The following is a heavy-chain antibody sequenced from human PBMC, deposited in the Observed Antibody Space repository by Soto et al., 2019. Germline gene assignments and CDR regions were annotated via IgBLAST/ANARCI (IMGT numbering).Heavy chain of an antibody. D-gene: IGHD3-16*02. CDR1: GFNVYANF. J-gene: IGHJ4*01. CDR2: LYSGGTT. Sequence: GSLRLSCVVSGFNVYANFMNWVRQAPGKGLEWVSILYSGGTTHYADSVKGRFTISRDNSKNTLYLQMNSLTAEDTAVYYCARASSLFIVMDFWGHGTQVTVSS. CDR3: ARASSLFIVMDF. V-gene: IGHV3-66*01.